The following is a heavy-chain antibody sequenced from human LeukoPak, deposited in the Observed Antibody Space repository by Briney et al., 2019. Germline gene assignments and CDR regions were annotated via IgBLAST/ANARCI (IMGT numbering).Heavy chain of an antibody. CDR1: GGSXXGYY. J-gene: IGHJ1*01. Sequence: GGSXXGYYWSWIRQPPGKGLEWIGEINHSGSTNYNPSLKSRVTISVDTSKNQFSLKLSSVTAADPAVYYCARIGVAGANGYFQHWGQGTLVTVSS. CDR2: INHSGST. V-gene: IGHV4-34*01. CDR3: ARIGVAGANGYFQH. D-gene: IGHD6-19*01.